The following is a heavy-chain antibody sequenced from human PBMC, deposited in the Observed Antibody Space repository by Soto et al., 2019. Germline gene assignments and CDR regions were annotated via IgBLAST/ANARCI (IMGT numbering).Heavy chain of an antibody. CDR2: IIPFLNLS. J-gene: IGHJ5*02. CDR3: ATFGAQNDR. Sequence: QVVLLQSGADVKEPGSSVNISCKTFGDVFSTDTINWVRQAPGQGLLWMGSIIPFLNLSNIEPTFMDRLSVTADESTGTAYPTLRDLTREDTAIYFCATFGAQNDRLGHGTRITVSS. D-gene: IGHD3-16*01. V-gene: IGHV1-69*09. CDR1: GDVFSTDT.